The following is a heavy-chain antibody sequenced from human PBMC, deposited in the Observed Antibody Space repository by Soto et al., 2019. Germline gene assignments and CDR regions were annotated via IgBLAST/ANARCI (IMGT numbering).Heavy chain of an antibody. J-gene: IGHJ6*02. CDR1: GGSISSSNW. D-gene: IGHD3-9*01. Sequence: QVQLQESGPGLVKPSGTLSLTCAVSGGSISSSNWWSWVRQPPGKGLEGIGEIYHSGSTNYNPSLKRRVTISVDKSQNQFSLKLSSVTDADTAVYYCARMKYYDILTGYYSLYGMDVWGQGTTVTGSS. CDR2: IYHSGST. V-gene: IGHV4-4*02. CDR3: ARMKYYDILTGYYSLYGMDV.